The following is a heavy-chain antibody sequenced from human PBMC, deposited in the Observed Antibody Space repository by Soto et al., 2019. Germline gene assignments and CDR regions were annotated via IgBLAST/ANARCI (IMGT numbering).Heavy chain of an antibody. CDR3: ARGLKRPDIVATINYYYYYYMDV. J-gene: IGHJ6*03. D-gene: IGHD5-12*01. V-gene: IGHV4-34*01. Sequence: SETLSLTCAVYGGSFSGYYWSWIRQPPGKGLEWIGEINHSGSTNYNPSLKSRVTISVDTSKNQFSLKLSSVTAADTAVYYCARGLKRPDIVATINYYYYYYMDVWGKGTTVTVSS. CDR1: GGSFSGYY. CDR2: INHSGST.